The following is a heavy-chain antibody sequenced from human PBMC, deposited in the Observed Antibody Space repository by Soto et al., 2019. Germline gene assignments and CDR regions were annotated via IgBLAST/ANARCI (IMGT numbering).Heavy chain of an antibody. D-gene: IGHD4-17*01. V-gene: IGHV3-48*02. J-gene: IGHJ4*02. CDR2: VSKSSTTI. Sequence: EVQLVESGGGLVQPGGSLRLSCAASGFTFRTYGMNWVRQAPGKGLEWVSYVSKSSTTILYADSVKGRFTISRDNAKNVLYLQMNSLRDEDTAFYYCTTDAKDYGYSFDSWGQGTLVTVSS. CDR1: GFTFRTYG. CDR3: TTDAKDYGYSFDS.